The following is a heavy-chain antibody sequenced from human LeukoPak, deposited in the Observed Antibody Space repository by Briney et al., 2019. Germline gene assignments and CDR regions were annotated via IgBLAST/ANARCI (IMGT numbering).Heavy chain of an antibody. CDR2: INSDGSST. CDR3: ARVLRAGSVTLDY. V-gene: IGHV3-74*01. CDR1: GFTFDNYW. J-gene: IGHJ4*02. Sequence: GGSLRLSCAASGFTFDNYWMHWVRQAPGRGLVWVSRINSDGSSTNYADSVKGRFTMSRDNAKNTLYLQMNSLRAEDTAVYYCARVLRAGSVTLDYWGQGALVTVSS. D-gene: IGHD1-26*01.